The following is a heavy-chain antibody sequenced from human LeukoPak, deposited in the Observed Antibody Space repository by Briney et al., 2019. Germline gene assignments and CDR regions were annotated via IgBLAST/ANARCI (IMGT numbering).Heavy chain of an antibody. CDR3: ARGDRPREIPPLIRKKNAFDI. CDR1: DGSFSSYY. V-gene: IGHV4-34*01. Sequence: SETLSLTCGVYDGSFSSYYWSWIRQPPGKGLEWIGEINHSGSTNYNPSLKSRLTISVDTSKNQFSLKLSSVTAADTAVYYCARGDRPREIPPLIRKKNAFDIWGQGTMVTFSS. CDR2: INHSGST. D-gene: IGHD2-8*01. J-gene: IGHJ3*02.